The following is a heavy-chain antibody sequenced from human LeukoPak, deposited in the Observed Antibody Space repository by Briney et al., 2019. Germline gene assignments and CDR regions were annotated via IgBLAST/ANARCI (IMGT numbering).Heavy chain of an antibody. CDR1: GFTFISYS. V-gene: IGHV3-74*01. CDR3: ASETMVRGEFDY. Sequence: GGSLRLSCAASGFTFISYSMNWVRQAPWKGLVLVSRINSDGSYTSYADSVKGRFTISRDNAKNTLYLQMNSLRAEDTALYYCASETMVRGEFDYWGQGTLVTVSS. D-gene: IGHD3-10*01. CDR2: INSDGSYT. J-gene: IGHJ4*02.